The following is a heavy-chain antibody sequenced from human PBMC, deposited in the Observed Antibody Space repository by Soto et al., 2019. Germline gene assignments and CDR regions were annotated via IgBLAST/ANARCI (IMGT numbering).Heavy chain of an antibody. CDR2: IIPIFGTA. J-gene: IGHJ6*02. CDR1: GGTFSSYA. Sequence: QVQLVQSGAEVKKPGSSVKVSCKASGGTFSSYAISWVRQAPGQGLEWMGGIIPIFGTANYAQKFQGRVTITADKSTSTAYMELSSLRSEDTAVYYCARYYGGNFRPNLYYYYGMDVWGQGTTVTVSS. D-gene: IGHD4-17*01. V-gene: IGHV1-69*06. CDR3: ARYYGGNFRPNLYYYYGMDV.